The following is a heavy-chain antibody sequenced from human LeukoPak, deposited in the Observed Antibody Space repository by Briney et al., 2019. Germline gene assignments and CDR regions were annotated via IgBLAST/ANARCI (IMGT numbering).Heavy chain of an antibody. CDR3: AKALDYYGSGSYDPGLDY. J-gene: IGHJ4*02. D-gene: IGHD3-10*01. V-gene: IGHV3-33*06. CDR1: GFTFSSYG. CDR2: IWYDGSNK. Sequence: GGXLRLSCAASGFTFSSYGMHWVRQAPGKGLEWVAVIWYDGSNKYYADSVKGRFTISRDNSKNTLYLQMNSLRAEDTAVYYCAKALDYYGSGSYDPGLDYWGQGALVTVSS.